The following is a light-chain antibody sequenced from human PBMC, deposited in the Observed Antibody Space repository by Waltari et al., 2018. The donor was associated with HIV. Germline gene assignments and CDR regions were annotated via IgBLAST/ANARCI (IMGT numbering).Light chain of an antibody. CDR1: KLGRKS. CDR2: ADS. V-gene: IGLV3-21*04. Sequence: SYVLTQPPSVSVAPGKTARITCGGNKLGRKSVHWYQQKPGQAPVLVMYADSDRPSGIPERFSGSNSGKTATLTISRVEAGDEADFYCHVWDSRSVIFCGGTKLTVL. CDR3: HVWDSRSVI. J-gene: IGLJ2*01.